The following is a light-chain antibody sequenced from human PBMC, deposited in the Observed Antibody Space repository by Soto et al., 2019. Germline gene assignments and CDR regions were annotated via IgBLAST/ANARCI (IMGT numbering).Light chain of an antibody. CDR1: QSLSSN. J-gene: IGKJ4*01. Sequence: IVMTQSPATLSVSPGERATLSCRASQSLSSNLAWYQQKPGQAPGLLIYGTSTRATGIPARFSGSESGTEFTLTISSLQSEDFAVYYCQHYNNWPLTFGGGTKVEIK. CDR2: GTS. V-gene: IGKV3-15*01. CDR3: QHYNNWPLT.